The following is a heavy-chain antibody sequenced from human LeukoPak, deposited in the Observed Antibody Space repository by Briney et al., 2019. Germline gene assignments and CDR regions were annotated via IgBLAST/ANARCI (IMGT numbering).Heavy chain of an antibody. V-gene: IGHV4-59*10. D-gene: IGHD5-18*01. CDR3: AKGGNEGIQLWSSYNWFDP. Sequence: SETPSLTCAVYGGSLSGYYWSWIRQPAGKGLEWIGRIYTSGSTNYNPSLKSRVTMSVDTSKNQFSLKLSSVTAADTAVYYCAKGGNEGIQLWSSYNWFDPWGQGTLVTVSS. CDR1: GGSLSGYY. J-gene: IGHJ5*02. CDR2: IYTSGST.